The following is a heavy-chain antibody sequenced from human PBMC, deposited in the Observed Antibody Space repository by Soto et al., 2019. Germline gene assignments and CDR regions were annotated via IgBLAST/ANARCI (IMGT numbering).Heavy chain of an antibody. CDR2: IYYSGST. D-gene: IGHD2-8*02. Sequence: QVQLQESGPGLVKPSETLSLTCTVSGGSISSYYWSWIRQPPGKGLEWIGYIYYSGSTNYNPSLKSRVTISVDTSKNQFSLKLSSVTAADTAVYYCARCSWSYYYYYMDVWGKGTTVTLSS. J-gene: IGHJ6*03. CDR3: ARCSWSYYYYYMDV. CDR1: GGSISSYY. V-gene: IGHV4-59*01.